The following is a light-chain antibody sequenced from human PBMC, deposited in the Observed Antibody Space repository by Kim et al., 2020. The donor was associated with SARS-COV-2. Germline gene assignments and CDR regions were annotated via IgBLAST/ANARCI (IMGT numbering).Light chain of an antibody. V-gene: IGLV2-14*04. Sequence: GQSITISGTGSNSDVGGYKSVSWYQQHPGKAPKLIIFDVGDRPSGVSDRFSASKSGNTASLTISGLQAEDEADYYCSSYTSSTTRVFGGGTQLTVL. CDR3: SSYTSSTTRV. CDR1: NSDVGGYKS. CDR2: DVG. J-gene: IGLJ3*02.